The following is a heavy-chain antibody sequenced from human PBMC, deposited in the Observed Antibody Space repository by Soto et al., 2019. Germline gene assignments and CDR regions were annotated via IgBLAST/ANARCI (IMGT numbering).Heavy chain of an antibody. Sequence: EVQLLESGGGLVQPGGSLRLSCAASGFTFSSYAMSWVRQAPGKGLEWVSSISGSGGSTYYADSVKGRFTMSRDNSKNTVYLQMNSLRAEDTAVYYCAKGGRSSGFDYWGQGTLVTVSS. CDR1: GFTFSSYA. J-gene: IGHJ4*02. CDR2: ISGSGGST. D-gene: IGHD6-19*01. V-gene: IGHV3-23*01. CDR3: AKGGRSSGFDY.